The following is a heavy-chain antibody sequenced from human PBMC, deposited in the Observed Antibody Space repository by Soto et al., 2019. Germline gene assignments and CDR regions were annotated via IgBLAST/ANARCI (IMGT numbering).Heavy chain of an antibody. Sequence: GGSLRLSCAASGFTFSSYDMHWVRQATGKGLEWVSAIGTAGDTYYPGSVKGRFTISRENAKNSLYLQMNSLRAGDTAVYYCARAGKYGDYADLDYWGQGTLVTVSS. CDR1: GFTFSSYD. J-gene: IGHJ4*02. V-gene: IGHV3-13*01. CDR2: IGTAGDT. CDR3: ARAGKYGDYADLDY. D-gene: IGHD4-17*01.